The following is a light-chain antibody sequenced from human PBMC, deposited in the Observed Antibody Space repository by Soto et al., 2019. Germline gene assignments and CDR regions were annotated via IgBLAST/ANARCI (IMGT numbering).Light chain of an antibody. CDR2: DAS. J-gene: IGKJ4*01. V-gene: IGKV3-11*01. CDR3: QQRSDWPPLT. CDR1: QSVSNY. Sequence: EIVLTQSPATLSLSPGERATLYCRASQSVSNYLAWYQQKPGQAPRLLIYDASNRATGIPARFSGSGSGTDFTLTISSLEPEDVAVYYCQQRSDWPPLTFGGGTKVEIK.